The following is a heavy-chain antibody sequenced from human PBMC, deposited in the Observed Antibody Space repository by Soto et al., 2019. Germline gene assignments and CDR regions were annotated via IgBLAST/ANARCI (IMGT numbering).Heavy chain of an antibody. CDR1: GASVSSTNW. V-gene: IGHV4-4*02. D-gene: IGHD5-18*01. CDR2: IYHSGST. Sequence: QVQLRQSGPGLVKPSGTLSLTCAVSGASVSSTNWWSWVRQSPGKGLEWIGEIYHSGSTNYNPSLRGRVTIPVDKSNNQFSLNMRYVTAADTAVYYCATLPPRIELRILPIPTWGQGTLVTVSS. CDR3: ATLPPRIELRILPIPT. J-gene: IGHJ5*02.